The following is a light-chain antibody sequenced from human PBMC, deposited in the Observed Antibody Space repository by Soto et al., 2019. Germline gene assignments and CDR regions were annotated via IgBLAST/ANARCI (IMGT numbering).Light chain of an antibody. CDR1: QSISNY. CDR2: AAS. V-gene: IGKV1-39*01. CDR3: QQSYSSPPT. Sequence: DIQMTQSPSSLSASVGDRVTITCRASQSISNYLNWYQHKPGKAPNLLIYAASTLQSGVPSRFSGSRSGTAFTLTITHLQPEDFASYYCQQSYSSPPTFGQGTKLEIK. J-gene: IGKJ2*01.